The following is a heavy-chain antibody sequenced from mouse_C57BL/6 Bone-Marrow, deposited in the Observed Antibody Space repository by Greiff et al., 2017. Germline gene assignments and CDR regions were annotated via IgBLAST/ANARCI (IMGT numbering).Heavy chain of an antibody. CDR3: SRNYYGSSYYYAMDY. J-gene: IGHJ4*01. V-gene: IGHV3-6*01. D-gene: IGHD1-1*01. CDR1: GYSITSGYY. CDR2: ISYDGSN. Sequence: VQLKQPGPGLVKPSQSLTLTCSVTGYSITSGYYWNWIRQFPGNKLEWMGYISYDGSNNYNPSLKNRISIPRDKSKNQFFLKLNSVTTEDTATYYCSRNYYGSSYYYAMDYWGQGTSVTVSS.